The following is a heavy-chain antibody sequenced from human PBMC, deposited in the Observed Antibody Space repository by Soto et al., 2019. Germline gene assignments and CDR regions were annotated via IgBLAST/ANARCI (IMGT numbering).Heavy chain of an antibody. V-gene: IGHV1-18*01. CDR2: INAYNGNT. D-gene: IGHD1-26*01. CDR1: GYTFTSYA. Sequence: ASVKVSCKASGYTFTSYAMHWVRQAPGQRLEWMGWINAYNGNTNYAQKLQGRVTMTTDTSTSTAYMELRSLRSDDTAVYYCARDAAVGLFDYWGQGTLVTVSS. J-gene: IGHJ4*02. CDR3: ARDAAVGLFDY.